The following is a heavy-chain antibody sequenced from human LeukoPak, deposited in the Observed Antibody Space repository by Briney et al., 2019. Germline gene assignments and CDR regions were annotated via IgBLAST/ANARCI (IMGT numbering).Heavy chain of an antibody. CDR3: AREDADCGDDCYPFDY. V-gene: IGHV5-51*03. Sequence: PGESLKISCKGSGYSFTSYWIGWVRQMPGKGLEWMGIIYPGDSDTRYSPSFQGQVTISADKSISTAYLQWSSLKASDTAMYYCAREDADCGDDCYPFDYWGQGTLVTVSS. CDR1: GYSFTSYW. CDR2: IYPGDSDT. D-gene: IGHD2-21*02. J-gene: IGHJ4*02.